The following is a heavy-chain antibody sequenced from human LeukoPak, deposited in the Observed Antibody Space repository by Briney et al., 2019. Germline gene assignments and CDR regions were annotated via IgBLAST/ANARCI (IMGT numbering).Heavy chain of an antibody. Sequence: PGGSLRLSCAASGFTFSSYWMSWVRQAPGKGLEWVANIKQDGSEKYYVDSVKGRFTISRDNAKNSLYLQTNSLRAEDTAVYYCAREYYDFWSGLYNWGQGTLVTVSS. CDR2: IKQDGSEK. CDR1: GFTFSSYW. CDR3: AREYYDFWSGLYN. J-gene: IGHJ4*02. V-gene: IGHV3-7*01. D-gene: IGHD3-3*01.